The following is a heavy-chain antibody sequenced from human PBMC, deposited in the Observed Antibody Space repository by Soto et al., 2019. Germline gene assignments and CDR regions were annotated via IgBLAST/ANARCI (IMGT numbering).Heavy chain of an antibody. D-gene: IGHD2-15*01. V-gene: IGHV5-51*01. Sequence: LGESLKISCKASGYIFIDYWLGWVRQMPGKGLEWIGIVYPRDSDTRYSPSFQGQVTISADRSTGTAFLQWRSLKASDTALYYCARPQPPGYSIHFNASGQGTLVTVSS. CDR2: VYPRDSDT. CDR3: ARPQPPGYSIHFNA. CDR1: GYIFIDYW. J-gene: IGHJ5*02.